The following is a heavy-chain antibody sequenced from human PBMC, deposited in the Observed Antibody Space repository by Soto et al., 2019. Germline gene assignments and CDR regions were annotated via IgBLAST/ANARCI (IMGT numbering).Heavy chain of an antibody. D-gene: IGHD3-16*01. J-gene: IGHJ6*02. V-gene: IGHV3-48*03. CDR1: GLPSSGFE. Sequence: GGSLRLSCVTSGLPSSGFEMNWVRQAPGKGLEWVSYISASGDTVYYADSVKGRFTISRDNAKNTLYLEMNSLRAEDSAVYYCADLSVTGGVDVGGQGTTSTVSS. CDR3: ADLSVTGGVDV. CDR2: ISASGDTV.